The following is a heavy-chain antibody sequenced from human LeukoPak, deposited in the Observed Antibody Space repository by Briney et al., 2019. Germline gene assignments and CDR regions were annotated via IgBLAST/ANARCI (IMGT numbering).Heavy chain of an antibody. CDR1: GYTFTSYY. Sequence: ASVKVSCKASGYTFTSYYMHWVRQAPGQGLEWMGIINPSVGSTNYAQKFQGRVTMTRDTSTSTVYMELSSLRSEDTAVYYCARGLGIAAADDYWGQGTLVTVSS. V-gene: IGHV1-46*01. D-gene: IGHD6-13*01. J-gene: IGHJ4*02. CDR3: ARGLGIAAADDY. CDR2: INPSVGST.